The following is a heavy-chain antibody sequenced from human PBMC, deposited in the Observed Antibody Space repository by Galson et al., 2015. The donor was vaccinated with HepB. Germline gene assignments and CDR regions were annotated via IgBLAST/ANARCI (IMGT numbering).Heavy chain of an antibody. CDR3: ARGGRGHGGDLDY. CDR1: GFTVSNNY. CDR2: ITVGGTT. D-gene: IGHD2-21*01. J-gene: IGHJ4*02. V-gene: IGHV3-66*01. Sequence: SLRLSCAASGFTVSNNYMSWVRQVPGKGLEWVSVITVGGTTYYADSVKGRFTISRDNSKNTLDLQMNSLRAEDTAVYYCARGGRGHGGDLDYWGRGTLVTVSS.